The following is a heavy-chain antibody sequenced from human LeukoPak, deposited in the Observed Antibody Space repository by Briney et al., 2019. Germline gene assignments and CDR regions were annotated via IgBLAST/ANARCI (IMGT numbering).Heavy chain of an antibody. CDR1: GYTFTGYY. V-gene: IGHV1-2*02. CDR2: INPNSGGT. Sequence: ASVKVSCKASGYTFTGYYMHWVRQAPGQGLEWMGWINPNSGGTNYAQKFQGRVTMTRDTSISTAYMELRSLRSDDTAVYYCARDLYYDSSRFRRFDYWGQGTLVTVSS. CDR3: ARDLYYDSSRFRRFDY. D-gene: IGHD3-22*01. J-gene: IGHJ4*02.